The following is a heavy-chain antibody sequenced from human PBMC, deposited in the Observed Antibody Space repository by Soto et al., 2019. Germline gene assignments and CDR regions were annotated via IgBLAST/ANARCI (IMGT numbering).Heavy chain of an antibody. V-gene: IGHV3-30*18. Sequence: GGSLRLSCAASGFTFSSYGMHWVRQAPGKGLEWVAVISYDGSNKYYADSVKGRFTISRDNSKNTLYLQMNSLRAEDTAVYYCAKVRLRFLEWHNWFDPWGQGTLVTVSS. J-gene: IGHJ5*02. CDR2: ISYDGSNK. D-gene: IGHD3-3*01. CDR3: AKVRLRFLEWHNWFDP. CDR1: GFTFSSYG.